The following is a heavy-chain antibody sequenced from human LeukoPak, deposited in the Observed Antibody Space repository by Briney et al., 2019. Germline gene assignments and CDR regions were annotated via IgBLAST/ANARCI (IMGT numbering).Heavy chain of an antibody. CDR3: ARDGVTGYSYGSGYYGMDV. CDR2: ISSSSSYI. Sequence: PGGSLRLSCAASGFTFSSYSMNWVRQAPGKGLEWVSSISSSSSYIYYADSVKGRFTISRDNAKNSLYLQMSSLRAEDTAVYYCARDGVTGYSYGSGYYGMDVWGQGTTVTVSS. J-gene: IGHJ6*02. V-gene: IGHV3-21*01. CDR1: GFTFSSYS. D-gene: IGHD5-18*01.